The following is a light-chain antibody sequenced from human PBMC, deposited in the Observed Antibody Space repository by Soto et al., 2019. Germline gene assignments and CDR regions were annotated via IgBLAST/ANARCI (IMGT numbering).Light chain of an antibody. CDR3: QQYNSYSWT. V-gene: IGKV1-5*03. Sequence: DIQRTQSPSTLSASVGDRVAITCRASQCISGWLAWYKQKPGKAPKLLIYKASSLESGVPSRFSGSGSGTEFTLTISSLQPDDFATYYCQQYNSYSWTFGQGTKVEIK. J-gene: IGKJ1*01. CDR1: QCISGW. CDR2: KAS.